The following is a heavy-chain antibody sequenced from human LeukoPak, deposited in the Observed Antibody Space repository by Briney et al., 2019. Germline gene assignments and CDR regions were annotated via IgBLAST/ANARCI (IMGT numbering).Heavy chain of an antibody. Sequence: SQTLSLTCTVSGGSISSGDYYWSWIRQPPGKGLEWIGYIYYSGSTYYNPSLKSRVTISVDTSKNQFSLKLSSVTAADTAVYYCAKGPELATLFYFDYWGQGTLVTVSS. D-gene: IGHD1-14*01. CDR1: GGSISSGDYY. CDR2: IYYSGST. V-gene: IGHV4-30-4*01. J-gene: IGHJ4*02. CDR3: AKGPELATLFYFDY.